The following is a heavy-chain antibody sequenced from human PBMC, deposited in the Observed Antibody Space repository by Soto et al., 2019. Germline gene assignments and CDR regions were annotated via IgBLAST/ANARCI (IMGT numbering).Heavy chain of an antibody. J-gene: IGHJ5*02. D-gene: IGHD3-9*01. V-gene: IGHV4-39*01. Sequence: PSETLSLTCTVSGGSISSSRYYWGWIRQPPGKGLEWIGSIYYSGSTYYNPSLKSRVTISVDTSKNQFSLKLSSVTAADTAVYYCARLEYFYDILTEEFDPWGQGTLVTAPQ. CDR1: GGSISSSRYY. CDR3: ARLEYFYDILTEEFDP. CDR2: IYYSGST.